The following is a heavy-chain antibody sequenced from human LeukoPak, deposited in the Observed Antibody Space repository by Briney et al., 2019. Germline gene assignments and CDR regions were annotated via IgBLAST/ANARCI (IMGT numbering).Heavy chain of an antibody. J-gene: IGHJ3*02. CDR1: GGSFSGYY. Sequence: SETLSLTCAVYGGSFSGYYWSWIRQPPGKGLEWIGEINHSGSTNYNPSLKSRVTISVDTSKNQFSLKLSSVTAADTAVYYCARMGTAGLYSYGPTDAFDIWGQGTMVTVSS. CDR2: INHSGST. CDR3: ARMGTAGLYSYGPTDAFDI. V-gene: IGHV4-34*01. D-gene: IGHD5-18*01.